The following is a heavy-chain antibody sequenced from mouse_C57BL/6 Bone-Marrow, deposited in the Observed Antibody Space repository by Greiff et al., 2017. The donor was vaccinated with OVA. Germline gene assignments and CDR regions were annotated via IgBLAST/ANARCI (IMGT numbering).Heavy chain of an antibody. CDR3: AKTLLWLRREDYYAMDY. CDR2: IWRGGST. V-gene: IGHV2-5*01. Sequence: QVQLKESGPGLVQPSQSLSITCTVSGFSLTSYGVHWVRQSPGKGLEWLGVIWRGGSTDYNAAFMTRLSITKDNSKSQVFFNMNSLQADDTAIYYCAKTLLWLRREDYYAMDYWGQGTSVTVSS. D-gene: IGHD2-2*01. J-gene: IGHJ4*01. CDR1: GFSLTSYG.